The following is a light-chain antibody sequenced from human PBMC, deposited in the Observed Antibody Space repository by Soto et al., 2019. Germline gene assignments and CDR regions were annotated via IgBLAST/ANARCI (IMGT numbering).Light chain of an antibody. Sequence: QSALTQPASVSGSPGQSITISCTGSSSDIGGYNYVSWYQQYPGKAPKLMIYEVSNRPSGISNRFSASKSVNTASLTISGLQAEDESDYYCSSYTNSDTWVFGGGTKVTVL. CDR1: SSDIGGYNY. CDR3: SSYTNSDTWV. CDR2: EVS. V-gene: IGLV2-14*01. J-gene: IGLJ3*02.